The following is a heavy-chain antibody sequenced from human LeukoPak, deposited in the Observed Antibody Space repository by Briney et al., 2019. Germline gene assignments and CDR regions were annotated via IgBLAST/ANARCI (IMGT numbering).Heavy chain of an antibody. Sequence: ASVKVSCKASGYTFTGYYMHWVRQAPGQGLEWMGWINTNTGNPTYAQGFTGRFVFSLDTSVSTAYLQISSLKAEDTAVYYCARDHSSWYFEYFQHWGQGTLVTVSS. D-gene: IGHD6-13*01. V-gene: IGHV7-4-1*02. J-gene: IGHJ1*01. CDR1: GYTFTGYY. CDR3: ARDHSSWYFEYFQH. CDR2: INTNTGNP.